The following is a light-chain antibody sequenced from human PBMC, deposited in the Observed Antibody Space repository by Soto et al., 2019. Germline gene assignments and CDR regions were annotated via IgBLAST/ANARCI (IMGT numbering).Light chain of an antibody. CDR2: EGS. Sequence: QSALTQPASXXXXXXXXXXISCTGTSSDVGSYNLVSWYQQHPGKAPKLMIYEGSKRPSGVSNRFSGSKSGNTASLTISGLQAEDEADYYCCSYAAEPLYVFGTGTKLTVL. V-gene: IGLV2-23*01. J-gene: IGLJ1*01. CDR1: SSDVGSYNL. CDR3: CSYAAEPLYV.